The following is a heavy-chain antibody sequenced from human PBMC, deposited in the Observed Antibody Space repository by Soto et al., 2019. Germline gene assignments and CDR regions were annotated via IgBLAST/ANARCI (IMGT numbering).Heavy chain of an antibody. CDR1: GGSISSGGYY. CDR3: ARGPPRQQLVLLDP. V-gene: IGHV4-31*03. Sequence: PSETLSLTCTVSGGSISSGGYYWSWIRQHPGKGLEWIGYIYYSGSTYYNPSLKSRVTISVDTSKNQFSLKLSSVTAADTAVYYCARGPPRQQLVLLDPWGQGTLVTVSS. D-gene: IGHD6-13*01. J-gene: IGHJ5*02. CDR2: IYYSGST.